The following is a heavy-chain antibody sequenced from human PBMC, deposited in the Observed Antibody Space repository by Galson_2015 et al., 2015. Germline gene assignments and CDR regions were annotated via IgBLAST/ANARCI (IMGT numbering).Heavy chain of an antibody. CDR3: ARDETYWYFDL. CDR2: ISYSGST. Sequence: WIGYISYSGSTKYNPSIKSRVTISVDTSKNQFSLKLRSVTAADTAVYYCARDETYWYFDLWGRGTLVTVSS. V-gene: IGHV4-59*01. J-gene: IGHJ2*01.